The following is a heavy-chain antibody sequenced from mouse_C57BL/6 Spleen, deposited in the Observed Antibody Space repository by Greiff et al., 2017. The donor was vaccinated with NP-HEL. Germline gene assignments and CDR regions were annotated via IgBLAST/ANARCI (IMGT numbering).Heavy chain of an antibody. CDR3: ARGGSSGGRFDD. CDR2: IYPGSGST. J-gene: IGHJ2*01. D-gene: IGHD3-2*02. V-gene: IGHV1-55*01. Sequence: QVQLQQPGAELVKPGASVKMSCKASGYTFTSYWITWVKQRPGQGLEWIGDIYPGSGSTNYNEKFKSKATLTVDTSSSTAYMQLSSLTSEDSAVYYCARGGSSGGRFDDWGQGTTLTVSS. CDR1: GYTFTSYW.